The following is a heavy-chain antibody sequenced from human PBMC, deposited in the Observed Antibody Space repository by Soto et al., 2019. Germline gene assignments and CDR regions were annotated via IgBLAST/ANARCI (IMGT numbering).Heavy chain of an antibody. CDR1: GGSINSQY. Sequence: SETLSLTPTVSGGSINSQYWSWIRQPPGKELEWIRHIYYTGSTKYNPSLKSRVTISIDTSQNQFSLSLSSVTHEDTAVYYCARDSGRMYYDSWSGYDYGMDVWGHWTKGTIS. V-gene: IGHV4-59*11. CDR3: ARDSGRMYYDSWSGYDYGMDV. CDR2: IYYTGST. D-gene: IGHD3-3*01. J-gene: IGHJ6*02.